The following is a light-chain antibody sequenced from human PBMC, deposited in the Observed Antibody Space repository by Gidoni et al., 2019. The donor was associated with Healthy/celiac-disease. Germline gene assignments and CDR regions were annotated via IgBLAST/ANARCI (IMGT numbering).Light chain of an antibody. CDR1: QSISSW. V-gene: IGKV1-5*03. CDR3: QQYNSPIFT. CDR2: KAS. J-gene: IGKJ3*01. Sequence: DIQLTQYPSTLSASVGDRVTITCRASQSISSWLAWYQQKPGKAPKLLIYKASSLESGVPSRFSGSVSGTEFTLTISSLQPDDFATYYCQQYNSPIFTFGPGTKVDIK.